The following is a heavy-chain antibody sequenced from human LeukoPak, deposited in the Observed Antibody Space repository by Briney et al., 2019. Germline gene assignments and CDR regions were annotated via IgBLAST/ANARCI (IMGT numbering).Heavy chain of an antibody. CDR3: ARGKPSYGSGTFYRPLEPNYMDV. Sequence: PSETLSLTCTVSGGSISSSSYYWGWIRQPPGKGLEWIGSIYYSGSTYYNPSLKSRVTISVDTSKNQFSLKLSSVTAADTAVYYCARGKPSYGSGTFYRPLEPNYMDVWGKGTTVIVSS. V-gene: IGHV4-39*07. CDR1: GGSISSSSYY. CDR2: IYYSGST. J-gene: IGHJ6*03. D-gene: IGHD3-10*01.